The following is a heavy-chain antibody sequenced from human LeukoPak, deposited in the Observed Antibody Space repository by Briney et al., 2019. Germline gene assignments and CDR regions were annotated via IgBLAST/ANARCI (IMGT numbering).Heavy chain of an antibody. J-gene: IGHJ3*02. CDR2: INQDGSEK. CDR3: ARDLQCGGDCHYDALDI. CDR1: GFIFSSYW. D-gene: IGHD2-21*02. V-gene: IGHV3-7*01. Sequence: GGSLRLSCAASGFIFSSYWMSWVRQAPGKGLEWVANINQDGSEKYYVDSVKGRFTISRDNAKNPLFLQMNSLRAEDTAVYYCARDLQCGGDCHYDALDIWGQGTLVTVSS.